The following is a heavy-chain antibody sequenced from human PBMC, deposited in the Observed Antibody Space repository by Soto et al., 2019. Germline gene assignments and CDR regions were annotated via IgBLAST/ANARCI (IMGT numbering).Heavy chain of an antibody. V-gene: IGHV4-59*01. J-gene: IGHJ6*02. CDR1: GGSISSYY. D-gene: IGHD3-9*01. Sequence: KPSETLSLTCTVSGGSISSYYWSWIRQPPGKGLEWIGYIYYSGSTNYNPSLKSRVTISVDTSKNQFSLKLSSVTAADTAVYYCARADILTGYYNYYYGMDVWGQGTTVSVSS. CDR3: ARADILTGYYNYYYGMDV. CDR2: IYYSGST.